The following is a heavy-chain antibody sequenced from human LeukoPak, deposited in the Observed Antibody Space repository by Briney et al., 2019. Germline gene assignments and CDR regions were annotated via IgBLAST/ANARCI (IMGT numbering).Heavy chain of an antibody. J-gene: IGHJ4*02. CDR3: AREDCSSTSCAVPFDY. CDR1: GYTFTSYG. Sequence: ASVKVSCKASGYTFTSYGISWGRQAPGQGLEWMGWISAYNGNTNYAQKLQGRVTMTTDTSTSTAYMELRSLRSDDTAVYYCAREDCSSTSCAVPFDYWGQGTLVTVSS. D-gene: IGHD2-2*01. CDR2: ISAYNGNT. V-gene: IGHV1-18*01.